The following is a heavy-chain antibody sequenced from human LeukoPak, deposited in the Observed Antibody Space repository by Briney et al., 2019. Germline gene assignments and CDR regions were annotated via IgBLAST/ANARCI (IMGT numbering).Heavy chain of an antibody. CDR1: GFTFSTYG. V-gene: IGHV3-33*01. Sequence: GRSLRLSRAASGFTFSTYGMHWVRQAPGKGLEWVALVWSDGNGKFYADSVKGRFTISRDNSKNTVYLQMNSLRAEDTAVYYCVSVLTVTFDSWGQGTLVTVSS. CDR2: VWSDGNGK. D-gene: IGHD4-17*01. CDR3: VSVLTVTFDS. J-gene: IGHJ4*02.